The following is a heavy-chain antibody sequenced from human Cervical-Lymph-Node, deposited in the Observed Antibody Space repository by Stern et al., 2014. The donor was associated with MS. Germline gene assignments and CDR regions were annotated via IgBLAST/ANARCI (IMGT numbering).Heavy chain of an antibody. V-gene: IGHV4-34*01. D-gene: IGHD3-16*01. CDR2: VNNDGST. Sequence: QVQLQQWGAGLLKPSETLSLTCAVYGGSFSGSYWSWIRQPPGKGLEWIGEVNNDGSTNYNPSLKNRVTISLDTSKTQFSLKLASVTAADTAVYYCVGVGWDLNWFDPWGQGTLVTVSS. J-gene: IGHJ5*02. CDR1: GGSFSGSY. CDR3: VGVGWDLNWFDP.